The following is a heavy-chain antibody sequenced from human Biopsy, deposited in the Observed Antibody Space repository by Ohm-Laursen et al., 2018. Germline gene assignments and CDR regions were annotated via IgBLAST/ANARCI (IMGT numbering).Heavy chain of an antibody. CDR1: GGDINNYY. V-gene: IGHV4-59*07. CDR3: ASAGYNPDWNFDL. J-gene: IGHJ2*01. Sequence: SDTLSLTCNVSGGDINNYYWSWIRQPPGKALEWIGYIYFTGRTSYNPSLKSRVTMSVNTSKKQFSLRPSSVTAADTAVYYCASAGYNPDWNFDLWGRGTRVTVSS. D-gene: IGHD5-24*01. CDR2: IYFTGRT.